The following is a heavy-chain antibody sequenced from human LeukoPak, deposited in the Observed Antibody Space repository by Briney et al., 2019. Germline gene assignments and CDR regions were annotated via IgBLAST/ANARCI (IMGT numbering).Heavy chain of an antibody. D-gene: IGHD3-9*01. CDR2: IYPGDSDT. CDR1: GYSFTSYW. Sequence: GESLKISCKGSGYSFTSYWIGWVRQMPGKGLEWMGIIYPGDSDTRYSPSFQGQVTISADKSISTAYLQWSSLKASDTAMYYCSRIKDILTGYGAFDTWGQGTMVTVSS. J-gene: IGHJ3*02. V-gene: IGHV5-51*01. CDR3: SRIKDILTGYGAFDT.